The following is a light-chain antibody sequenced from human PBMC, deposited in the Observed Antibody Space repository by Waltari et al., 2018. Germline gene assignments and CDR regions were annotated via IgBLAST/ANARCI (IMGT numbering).Light chain of an antibody. CDR3: QNYNSAPLA. CDR2: AAS. Sequence: DIQMTQSPSSMSASVGDRVTITCRASQGISNFLAWYQQKPGKIPKLLIHAASTLRSGVPSRFSGSGSGTDFTLTVSSLQPEDVATYYCQNYNSAPLAFGGGTTVEIK. CDR1: QGISNF. J-gene: IGKJ4*01. V-gene: IGKV1-27*01.